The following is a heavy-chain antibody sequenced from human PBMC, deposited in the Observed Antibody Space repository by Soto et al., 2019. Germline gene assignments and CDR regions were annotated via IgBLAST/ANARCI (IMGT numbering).Heavy chain of an antibody. CDR3: AKDQTDSGGYSDY. Sequence: GSLRLSCEASGFNFSSYGIHWVRQAPGKGLEWVAIIWNDGSNEYYADSVKGRFTISRDNSKNTVYLQVSKLRAEDTAVYFCAKDQTDSGGYSDYWGQGNLVTVSS. CDR2: IWNDGSNE. D-gene: IGHD3-22*01. J-gene: IGHJ4*02. V-gene: IGHV3-33*06. CDR1: GFNFSSYG.